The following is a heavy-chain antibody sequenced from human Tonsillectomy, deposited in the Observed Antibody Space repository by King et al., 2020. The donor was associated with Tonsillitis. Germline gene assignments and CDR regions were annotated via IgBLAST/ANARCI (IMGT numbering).Heavy chain of an antibody. Sequence: VQLQESGPGVVKPSETLSLTCTVSGGSISTSDQYWAWIRQPPGKGLEWIGEMYYIGTIFYNPSLKSRITISGGTSEKRFSLRLSSVTAADTAVYFCARYVSGSFDYWGQGALVTVSS. J-gene: IGHJ4*02. D-gene: IGHD1-26*01. V-gene: IGHV4-39*01. CDR3: ARYVSGSFDY. CDR2: MYYIGTI. CDR1: GGSISTSDQY.